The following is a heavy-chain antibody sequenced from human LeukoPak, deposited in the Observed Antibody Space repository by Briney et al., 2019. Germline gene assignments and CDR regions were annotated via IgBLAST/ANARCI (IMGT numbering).Heavy chain of an antibody. CDR1: GFTFSSYA. CDR3: AVRAAAGGMYDY. V-gene: IGHV3-23*01. CDR2: INTSGGGT. Sequence: GGSLRLSCAASGFTFSSYAMGWVRQAPGKGLEWVSAINTSGGGTYYTDSVKGRFTISRDNSKNMLYMQMNSLRAEDTAVYYCAVRAAAGGMYDYWGQGTLVTVSS. D-gene: IGHD6-13*01. J-gene: IGHJ4*02.